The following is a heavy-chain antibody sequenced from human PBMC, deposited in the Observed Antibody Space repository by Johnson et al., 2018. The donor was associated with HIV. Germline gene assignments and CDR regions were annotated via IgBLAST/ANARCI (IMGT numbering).Heavy chain of an antibody. D-gene: IGHD3-3*01. CDR2: ISSGGTT. V-gene: IGHV3-66*02. Sequence: EVQLVESGGGLVPPGGSLRLSCTASEFTISGYYMSWVRQAPGKGLEWVSVISSGGTTYYADSVKGRFTVSRDNSGNTLYLQMNSLRAEDTAVYYCAKASGNGYYVDAFDIWGKGTRVTVSS. CDR3: AKASGNGYYVDAFDI. CDR1: EFTISGYY. J-gene: IGHJ3*02.